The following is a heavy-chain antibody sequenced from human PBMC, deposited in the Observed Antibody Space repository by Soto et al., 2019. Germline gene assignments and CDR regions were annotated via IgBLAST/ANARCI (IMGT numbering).Heavy chain of an antibody. CDR3: ARDGYCQGGSCYSVPVFDY. CDR1: GFTFSSYG. J-gene: IGHJ4*02. CDR2: IWYDGSNK. D-gene: IGHD2-15*01. V-gene: IGHV3-33*01. Sequence: QVQLVESGGGVVQPGRSLRLSCAASGFTFSSYGMHWVRQAPGKGLEWVAVIWYDGSNKYYADSVKGRFTISRDNSKNTLYLQMNSLRAEDTAVYYCARDGYCQGGSCYSVPVFDYWGQGTLVSVS.